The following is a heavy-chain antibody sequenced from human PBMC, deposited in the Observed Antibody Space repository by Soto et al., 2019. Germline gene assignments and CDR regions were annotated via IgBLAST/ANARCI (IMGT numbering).Heavy chain of an antibody. CDR3: AHGLAAAAANWFDP. J-gene: IGHJ5*02. D-gene: IGHD6-13*01. V-gene: IGHV2-70*12. Sequence: SGPTLVNPTQTLTLTCTFSGFSLSTSGMCVSWIRQPPGKALEWPARIDWDDDKYYSTSLKTRLTISKDTSKNQVVLTMTNMDPVDTATYYCAHGLAAAAANWFDPWGQGTLVTVSS. CDR2: IDWDDDK. CDR1: GFSLSTSGMC.